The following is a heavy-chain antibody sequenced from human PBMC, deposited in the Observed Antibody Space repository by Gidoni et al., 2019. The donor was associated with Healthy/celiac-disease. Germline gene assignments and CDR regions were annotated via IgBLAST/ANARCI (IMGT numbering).Heavy chain of an antibody. V-gene: IGHV5-51*01. D-gene: IGHD4-17*01. CDR3: AKSTMTTLGYYGMDV. J-gene: IGHJ6*02. Sequence: EVELVQSGAEVKKPGDSLKISCKGSGYSFTSSWIAWVRQLPGKGRGCMGIISPRDSDTRYSPSFKGQVTISVEKSVDTAYLQWSSLKASDTAIYYCAKSTMTTLGYYGMDVWGQGTTVSVSS. CDR1: GYSFTSSW. CDR2: ISPRDSDT.